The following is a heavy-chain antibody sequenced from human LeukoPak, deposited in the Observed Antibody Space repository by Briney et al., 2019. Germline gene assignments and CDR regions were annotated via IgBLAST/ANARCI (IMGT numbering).Heavy chain of an antibody. CDR1: GGSFSGYY. J-gene: IGHJ3*02. CDR2: INHSGST. Sequence: SETLSLTCAVYGGSFSGYYRSWIRQPPGKGLEWIGEINHSGSTNYNPSLKSRVTISVDTSKNQFSLKLSSVTAADTAVYYCARESVGVPDAFDIWGQGTMVTVSS. V-gene: IGHV4-34*09. D-gene: IGHD1-26*01. CDR3: ARESVGVPDAFDI.